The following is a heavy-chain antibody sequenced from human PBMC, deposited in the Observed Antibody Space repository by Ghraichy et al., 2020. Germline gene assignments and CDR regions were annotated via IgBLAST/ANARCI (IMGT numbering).Heavy chain of an antibody. V-gene: IGHV3-48*01. D-gene: IGHD4-23*01. CDR1: GFTLSSYS. Sequence: GGSLRLSCAVSGFTLSSYSINWVRQAPGKGLEWISYITISGKFISYADSVKGRFTVSRDNARNALYLQMNSLRGEDTAVYYCARASAVVRFYYYAALDVWGQGTTVTVSS. CDR2: ITISGKFI. J-gene: IGHJ6*02. CDR3: ARASAVVRFYYYAALDV.